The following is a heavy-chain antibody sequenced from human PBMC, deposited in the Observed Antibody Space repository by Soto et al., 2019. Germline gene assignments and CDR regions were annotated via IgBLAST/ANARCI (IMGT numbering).Heavy chain of an antibody. D-gene: IGHD3-9*01. V-gene: IGHV1-69*08. J-gene: IGHJ5*02. CDR1: GGTFSSYT. Sequence: QVQLVQSGAEVKKPGSSVKVSCKASGGTFSSYTISWVRQAPGQGLEWMGRIIPILGIANYAQKFQGRDTITADKSTSTAYMELSSLRSEDTAVYYCARDNDDILTGYYWFDPWGQGTLVTVSS. CDR2: IIPILGIA. CDR3: ARDNDDILTGYYWFDP.